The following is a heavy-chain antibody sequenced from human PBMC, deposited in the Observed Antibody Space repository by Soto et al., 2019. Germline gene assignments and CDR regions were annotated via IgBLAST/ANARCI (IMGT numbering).Heavy chain of an antibody. Sequence: PGGSLGISCAASGFSLSGQWMNWVRQAPGKGLEWVSDIIDSGGSTYYADSVKGRFTISRDNSKSTLYLQMNSLRAEDTALYYCAKGRSYYYYYGVDVWGQGTTVTVSS. CDR1: GFSLSGQW. CDR2: IIDSGGST. CDR3: AKGRSYYYYYGVDV. V-gene: IGHV3-23*01. J-gene: IGHJ6*02.